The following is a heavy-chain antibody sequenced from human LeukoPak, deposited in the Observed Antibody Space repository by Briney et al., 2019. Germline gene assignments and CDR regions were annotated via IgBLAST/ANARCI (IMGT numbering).Heavy chain of an antibody. CDR3: AKVAGYSYGKGAFDY. CDR1: GFTFDDYA. Sequence: GGSLRLSCAASGFTFDDYAMHWVRQAPGKGLEWVSGISWNSGSIGYADSVKGRFTISRDNAKNSLYLQVNSLRAEDTALYYCAKVAGYSYGKGAFDYWGQGTLVTVSS. CDR2: ISWNSGSI. D-gene: IGHD6-13*01. J-gene: IGHJ4*02. V-gene: IGHV3-9*01.